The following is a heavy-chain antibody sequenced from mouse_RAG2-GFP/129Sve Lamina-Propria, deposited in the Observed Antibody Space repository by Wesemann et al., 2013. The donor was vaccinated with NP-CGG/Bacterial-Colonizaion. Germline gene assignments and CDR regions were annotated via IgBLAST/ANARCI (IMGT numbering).Heavy chain of an antibody. D-gene: IGHD1-1*01. J-gene: IGHJ2*01. Sequence: QVQLQQSGAELVRPGASVTLSCKASGYTFTDYEMHWVKQTPVHGLEWIGAIDPETGGTAYNQKFKGKAILTADKSSSTAYMELRSLTSEDSAVYYCVTTVVVHGDYWGQGTTLTVSS. V-gene: IGHV1-15*01. CDR1: GYTFTDYE. CDR2: IDPETGGT. CDR3: VTTVVVHGDY.